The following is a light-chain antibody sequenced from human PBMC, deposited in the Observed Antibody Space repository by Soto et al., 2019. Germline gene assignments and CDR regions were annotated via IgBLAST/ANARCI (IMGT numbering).Light chain of an antibody. CDR3: QQYNNYPWT. Sequence: DIKMTQSPSTLSASVGDRVTITCRASQSISSWLAWYQQKPGKAPKLLIYKASSLESGVPSRFSGSGSGTEFPLTISSLQPDDFATYYCQQYNNYPWTFGQGTKVEIK. J-gene: IGKJ1*01. CDR2: KAS. V-gene: IGKV1-5*03. CDR1: QSISSW.